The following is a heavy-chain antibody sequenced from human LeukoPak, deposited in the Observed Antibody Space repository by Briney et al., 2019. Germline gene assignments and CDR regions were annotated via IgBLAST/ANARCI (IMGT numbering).Heavy chain of an antibody. CDR2: ISGSGGST. J-gene: IGHJ6*02. Sequence: GGSLRLSCAASGFTFSSYSMNWVRQAPGKGLEWVSAISGSGGSTYYADSVKGRFTISRDNSKNTLYLQMNSLRAEDTAVYYCAKAALVRGVIIPYYYYSMDVWGQGTTVTVSS. CDR3: AKAALVRGVIIPYYYYSMDV. V-gene: IGHV3-23*01. D-gene: IGHD3-10*01. CDR1: GFTFSSYS.